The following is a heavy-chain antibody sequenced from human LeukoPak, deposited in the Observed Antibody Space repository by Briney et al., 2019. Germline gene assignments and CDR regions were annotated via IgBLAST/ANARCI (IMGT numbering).Heavy chain of an antibody. CDR3: ARDMIAAAGNFDY. V-gene: IGHV3-20*04. CDR2: INWNGGST. CDR1: GFTFDDYD. Sequence: GGSLRLSCAASGFTFDDYDMSWVRQAPGKGLEWVSGINWNGGSTGYADSVKGRFTISRDNAKNSLYLQMNSLRAEDTAVYYCARDMIAAAGNFDYWGQGTLVTVSS. D-gene: IGHD6-13*01. J-gene: IGHJ4*02.